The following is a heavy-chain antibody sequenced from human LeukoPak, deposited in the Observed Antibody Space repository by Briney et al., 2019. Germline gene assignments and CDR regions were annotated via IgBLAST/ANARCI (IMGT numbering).Heavy chain of an antibody. CDR1: GFTFSSSE. D-gene: IGHD6-19*01. Sequence: QPGGSIRLSCAASGFTFSSSEMNWVRQAPGKGLEWVSYISSGGSNIYYPDSVKGRFTISRDNSKNTLYLQMNNLRTEDTAVYYCARGDKWLVAYYFEYCGQGTLGTVSS. J-gene: IGHJ4*02. CDR3: ARGDKWLVAYYFEY. CDR2: ISSGGSNI. V-gene: IGHV3-48*03.